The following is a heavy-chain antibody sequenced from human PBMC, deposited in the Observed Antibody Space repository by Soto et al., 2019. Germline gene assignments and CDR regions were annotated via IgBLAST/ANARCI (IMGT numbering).Heavy chain of an antibody. CDR3: ARGPRRIAVAGRRANNWFDP. CDR1: GGSFSGYY. J-gene: IGHJ5*02. Sequence: PSETLSLTCAVYGGSFSGYYWSWIRQPPGKGLEWIGEINHSGSTNYNPSLKSRVTISVDTPKNQFSLKLSSVTAADTAVYYCARGPRRIAVAGRRANNWFDPWGQGTLVTVSS. D-gene: IGHD6-19*01. CDR2: INHSGST. V-gene: IGHV4-34*01.